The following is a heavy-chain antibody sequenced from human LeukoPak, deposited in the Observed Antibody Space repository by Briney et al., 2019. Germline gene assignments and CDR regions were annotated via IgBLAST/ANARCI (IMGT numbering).Heavy chain of an antibody. V-gene: IGHV3-23*01. D-gene: IGHD6-13*01. CDR3: ARARNPGIAAATPGRFDP. CDR2: ISGSGGST. CDR1: GFTFSSYG. J-gene: IGHJ5*02. Sequence: GGSLRLSCAASGFTFSSYGMSWVRQAPGKGLEWVSAISGSGGSTYYADSVKGRFTISRDNSKNTLYLQMNSLRAEDTAVYYCARARNPGIAAATPGRFDPWGQGTLVTVSS.